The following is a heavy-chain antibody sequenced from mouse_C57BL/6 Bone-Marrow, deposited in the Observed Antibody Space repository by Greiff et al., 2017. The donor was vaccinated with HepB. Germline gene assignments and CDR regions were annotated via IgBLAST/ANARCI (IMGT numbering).Heavy chain of an antibody. CDR1: GYTFTDYE. Sequence: VQLQESGAELVRPGASVTLSCTASGYTFTDYEMHWVKQTPVHGLEWIGAIDPETGATAYNQKFKGKAILTADKSSSTAYMELRSLTSEDSAVYYCTRCVPDYWGQGTTLTVSS. V-gene: IGHV1-15*01. J-gene: IGHJ2*01. CDR3: TRCVPDY. CDR2: IDPETGAT.